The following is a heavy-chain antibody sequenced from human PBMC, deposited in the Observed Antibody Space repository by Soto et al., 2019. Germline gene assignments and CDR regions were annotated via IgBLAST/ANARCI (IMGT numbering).Heavy chain of an antibody. Sequence: GGSLRLSCAASGFTVSSNYMRWVRQAPGKGLEWVSVIYSGGSRYYADSVKGRFTISRDNSENTLYLQMNSLRAEDTAVYYCARGVTGGAIYYFGYGGQRALVTVSS. CDR2: IYSGGSR. CDR3: ARGVTGGAIYYFGY. D-gene: IGHD3-16*01. J-gene: IGHJ4*02. CDR1: GFTVSSNY. V-gene: IGHV3-53*01.